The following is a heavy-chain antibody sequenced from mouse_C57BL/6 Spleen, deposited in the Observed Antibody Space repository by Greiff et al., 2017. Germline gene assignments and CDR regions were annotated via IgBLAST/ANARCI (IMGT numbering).Heavy chain of an antibody. CDR3: ARSSNWESLWCAY. D-gene: IGHD4-1*01. J-gene: IGHJ3*01. CDR2: VYPRDGSP. V-gene: IGHV1-85*01. CDR1: GYPFTSYD. Sequence: QVQLQQSGPELVNPGASVKLSCKASGYPFTSYDLNWVNQRPGQGLEWIGWVYPRDGSPKYTEKFKGNATLTVDTSSSTAYMELHRLTSEDAEVYFCARSSNWESLWCAYWGQGSLVT.